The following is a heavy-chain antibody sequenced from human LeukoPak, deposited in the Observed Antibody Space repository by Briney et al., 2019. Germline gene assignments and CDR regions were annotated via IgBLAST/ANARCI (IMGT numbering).Heavy chain of an antibody. Sequence: GGSLRLSCAASGITFSDYYMTWVRQAPGKGLEWVANINQDGSEKYYVGSVRGRFTISRDNAKNSLFLQMNSLRAEDTAVYFCARVVTWMEKAFDIWGQGTMVTVSS. CDR2: INQDGSEK. D-gene: IGHD5-12*01. CDR1: GITFSDYY. CDR3: ARVVTWMEKAFDI. V-gene: IGHV3-7*04. J-gene: IGHJ3*02.